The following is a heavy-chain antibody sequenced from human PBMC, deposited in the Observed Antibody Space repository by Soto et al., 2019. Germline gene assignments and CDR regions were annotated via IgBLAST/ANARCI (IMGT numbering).Heavy chain of an antibody. J-gene: IGHJ6*04. CDR2: ISSSGSTI. D-gene: IGHD6-6*01. CDR3: ARDPVTSSIAARLVLGDV. V-gene: IGHV3-11*01. CDR1: GFTFSDYY. Sequence: GGSLRLSCAASGFTFSDYYMSWIRQAPGKGLEWVSYISSSGSTIYYADSVKGRFTISRDNAKNSLYLQMNSLRAEDTAVYHCARDPVTSSIAARLVLGDVWGKGTTVTVSS.